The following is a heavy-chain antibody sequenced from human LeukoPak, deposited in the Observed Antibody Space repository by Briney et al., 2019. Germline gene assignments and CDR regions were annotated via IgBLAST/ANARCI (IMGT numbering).Heavy chain of an antibody. CDR3: AKESQRGYSYGYIRDYFDS. J-gene: IGHJ4*02. CDR2: IRYDGSNK. V-gene: IGHV3-30*02. Sequence: GGSLRLSCAASGFTFSSYGMHWVRQAPGKGLEWVAFIRYDGSNKYYADSAKGRFTISRDKSKNTLYLQMNSLRVEDTAVYYCAKESQRGYSYGYIRDYFDSWGQGTLVTVSS. CDR1: GFTFSSYG. D-gene: IGHD5-18*01.